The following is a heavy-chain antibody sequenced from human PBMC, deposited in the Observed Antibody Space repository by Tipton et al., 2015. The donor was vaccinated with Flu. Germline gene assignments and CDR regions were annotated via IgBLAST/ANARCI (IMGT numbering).Heavy chain of an antibody. CDR1: GDSISSSSYY. J-gene: IGHJ4*02. CDR3: ARDLGSSGSFDY. CDR2: IYYSGST. D-gene: IGHD6-13*01. Sequence: TLSLTCTVSGDSISSSSYYWGWIRQPPGKGLEWIGSIYYSGSTYYNPSLKSRVTISVDTSKNQFSLKLSSVTAADTAVYYCARDLGSSGSFDYWGQGTLVTASS. V-gene: IGHV4-39*07.